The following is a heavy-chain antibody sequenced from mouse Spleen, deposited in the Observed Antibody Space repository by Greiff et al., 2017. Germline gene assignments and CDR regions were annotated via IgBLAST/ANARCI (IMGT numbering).Heavy chain of an antibody. CDR2: ISSGGGNT. V-gene: IGHV5-9*04. CDR3: ARHRDSSGYVAWFAY. D-gene: IGHD3-2*01. J-gene: IGHJ3*01. CDR1: GFTFSSYA. Sequence: EVKVVESGGGLVKLGGSLKLSCAASGFTFSSYAMSWVRQTPEKRLEWVATISSGGGNTYYPDSVKGRFTISRDNAKNTLYLQMSSLKSEDTAMYYCARHRDSSGYVAWFAYWGQGTLVTVSA.